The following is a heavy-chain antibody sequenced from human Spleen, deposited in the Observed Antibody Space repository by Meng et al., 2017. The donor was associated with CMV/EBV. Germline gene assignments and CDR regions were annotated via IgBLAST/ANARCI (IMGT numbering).Heavy chain of an antibody. V-gene: IGHV1-2*02. D-gene: IGHD2-15*01. CDR3: ARVKRYCTGGSCSSTGYYGMDV. CDR2: INPNSGGT. CDR1: GYTFTGYY. J-gene: IGHJ6*02. Sequence: ASVKVSCKASGYTFTGYYMHWVRQAPGQGLEWMGWINPNSGGTNYAQKFQGRATMTGDTSITTAYMELSRLRSDDMAVYYCARVKRYCTGGSCSSTGYYGMDVWGQGTTVTVSS.